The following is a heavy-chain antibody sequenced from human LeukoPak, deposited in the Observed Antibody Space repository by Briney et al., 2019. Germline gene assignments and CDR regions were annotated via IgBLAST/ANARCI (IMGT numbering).Heavy chain of an antibody. V-gene: IGHV1-18*04. CDR3: ASPTMVRGVISEVDY. J-gene: IGHJ4*02. Sequence: ASVKVSCKASGYTFASYYMHWVRQAPGQGLEWMGWISAYNGNTNYAQKLQGRVTMTTDTSTSTAYMELRSLRSDDTAVYYCASPTMVRGVISEVDYWGQGTLVTVSS. CDR2: ISAYNGNT. CDR1: GYTFASYY. D-gene: IGHD3-10*01.